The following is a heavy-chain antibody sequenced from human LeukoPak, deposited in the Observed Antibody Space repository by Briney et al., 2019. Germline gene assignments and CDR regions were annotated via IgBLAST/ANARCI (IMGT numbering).Heavy chain of an antibody. CDR2: ISAYNGNT. J-gene: IGHJ4*02. CDR3: ARERYSSPDY. CDR1: GYTFTSYD. V-gene: IGHV1-18*01. Sequence: GASVKVSCKASGYTFTSYDINWVRQATGQGLEWMGWISAYNGNTNYAQKLQGRVTMTTDTSTSTAYMELRSMRSDDTAVYYCARERYSSPDYWGQGTLVTVSS. D-gene: IGHD6-13*01.